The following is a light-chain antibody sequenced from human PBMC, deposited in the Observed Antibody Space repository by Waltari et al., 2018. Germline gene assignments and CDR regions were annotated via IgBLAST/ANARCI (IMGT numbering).Light chain of an antibody. CDR2: EVP. CDR1: HRDIGNYNL. V-gene: IGLV2-23*02. Sequence: QSALTQPASVSGSPGESITISCTGTHRDIGNYNLVSWYQQHPDKAPKLIIYEVPKRPSGVSDRFSGSKSGNTASLTISGLQAEDEADYYCCSYAGSSTVVVFGGGTRLTVL. CDR3: CSYAGSSTVVV. J-gene: IGLJ2*01.